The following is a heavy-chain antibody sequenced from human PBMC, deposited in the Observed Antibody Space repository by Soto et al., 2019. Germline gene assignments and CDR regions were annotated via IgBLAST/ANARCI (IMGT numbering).Heavy chain of an antibody. CDR1: GGSFSGYY. Sequence: SETLSLTCAVYGGSFSGYYWSWIRQPPGKGLEWIGEINHSGSTNYNPSLKSRVTISVDTSKNQFSLKLSSVTAADTAVYYCARGGVRRYFDWLFPRYFDYWGQGTLVTVSS. CDR3: ARGGVRRYFDWLFPRYFDY. J-gene: IGHJ4*02. D-gene: IGHD3-9*01. V-gene: IGHV4-34*01. CDR2: INHSGST.